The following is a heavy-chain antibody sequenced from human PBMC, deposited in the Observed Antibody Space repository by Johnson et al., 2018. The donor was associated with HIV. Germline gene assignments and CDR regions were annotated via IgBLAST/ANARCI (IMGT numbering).Heavy chain of an antibody. V-gene: IGHV3-30*04. Sequence: QVQLVESGGGVVQPGRSLRLSCAASGFTFSSYAMHWVRQAPGKGLEWVAVISYDGSNKYYADSVKGRITISRDNSKYTVYLQMNSLRADDTAVYYCARFDGFITTLRVIGDAFDIWGQGTMVTVSS. CDR2: ISYDGSNK. CDR3: ARFDGFITTLRVIGDAFDI. CDR1: GFTFSSYA. J-gene: IGHJ3*02. D-gene: IGHD3-22*01.